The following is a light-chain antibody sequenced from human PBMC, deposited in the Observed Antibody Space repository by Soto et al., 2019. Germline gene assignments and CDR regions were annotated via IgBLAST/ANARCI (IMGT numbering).Light chain of an antibody. V-gene: IGKV1-6*01. CDR3: IQDFISPLT. J-gene: IGKJ1*01. CDR2: ATS. Sequence: IQMTQSPSSLSASVEDRVIITCRASQGIRGDLGWYQQKPGKAPKLLISATSTLQSGVPSRFSGRGSGTNFTLTISSLQPEDFATYYCIQDFISPLTVGQGTKVDIK. CDR1: QGIRGD.